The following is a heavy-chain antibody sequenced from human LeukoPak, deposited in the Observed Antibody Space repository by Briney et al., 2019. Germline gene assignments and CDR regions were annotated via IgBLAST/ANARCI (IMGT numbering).Heavy chain of an antibody. V-gene: IGHV1-8*01. CDR1: GYTFTSYD. D-gene: IGHD2-2*01. CDR3: VRGLGYCSSTSCRKPFDY. CDR2: MNPNSGNT. J-gene: IGHJ4*02. Sequence: AASVKVSCKASGYTFTSYDINWVRQATGQGLEWMGWMNPNSGNTGYAQKFQGRVTMTRNTSISTAYMELSSLRSEDTAVYYCVRGLGYCSSTSCRKPFDYWGQGTLVTVSS.